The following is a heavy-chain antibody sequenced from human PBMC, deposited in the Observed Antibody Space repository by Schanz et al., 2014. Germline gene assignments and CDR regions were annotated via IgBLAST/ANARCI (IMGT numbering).Heavy chain of an antibody. CDR2: ISTSTNTI. Sequence: QVQLVDSGGGLVNPGGSLRLSCAASGFTYSDHHMSWIRQAPGKGLELVSYISTSTNTIYYTDSVKGRFTISRDNSKNTLDLQMSSLRADDTAVYYCVKEGTVVSGSPRDYWGQGALVTVSS. V-gene: IGHV3-11*01. CDR1: GFTYSDHH. CDR3: VKEGTVVSGSPRDY. J-gene: IGHJ4*02. D-gene: IGHD3-10*01.